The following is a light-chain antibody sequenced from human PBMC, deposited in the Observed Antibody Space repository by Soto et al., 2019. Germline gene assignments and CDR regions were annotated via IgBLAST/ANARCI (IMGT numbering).Light chain of an antibody. V-gene: IGLV2-14*01. Sequence: QSALTQPASVSGSPGQSITISCTGTSGDIGSYNRVSWYQQHPGKAPKLIIYEVTDLPSGVSNRVSGSKSGNTASLTISARQAEDQLEYYCFSYTLINSRAWVFRTVTKVTLL. CDR2: EVT. J-gene: IGLJ1*01. CDR1: SGDIGSYNR. CDR3: FSYTLINSRAWV.